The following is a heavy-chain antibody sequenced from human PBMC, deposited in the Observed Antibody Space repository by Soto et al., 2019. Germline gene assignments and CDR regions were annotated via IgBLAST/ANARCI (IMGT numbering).Heavy chain of an antibody. J-gene: IGHJ5*02. D-gene: IGHD6-13*01. Sequence: EVQLVESGGGLVKPGGSLRLSCAASGFTLRSFTMNWVRQAPGKGLEWVSTISSNSAYIYYTDALRGRFTISRDNAKNSLHLQMTSLRAEDTAVYYCTRDASRDSSARGWFDPWGPGTLVTVSS. CDR2: ISSNSAYI. CDR3: TRDASRDSSARGWFDP. CDR1: GFTLRSFT. V-gene: IGHV3-21*02.